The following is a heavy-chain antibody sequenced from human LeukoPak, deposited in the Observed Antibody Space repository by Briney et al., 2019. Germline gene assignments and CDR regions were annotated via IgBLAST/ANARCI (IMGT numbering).Heavy chain of an antibody. Sequence: PGGFLTLSCVASGFAVNNNYMNWVRQAPGKGLEWVSVLYSGGSTYYADSVKGRFTISRDNSKNTLYLQMNSLRAEDTAVYYCARKDSPEYYFDYWGQGTLVTVSS. CDR1: GFAVNNNY. CDR2: LYSGGST. CDR3: ARKDSPEYYFDY. D-gene: IGHD1-14*01. V-gene: IGHV3-66*01. J-gene: IGHJ4*02.